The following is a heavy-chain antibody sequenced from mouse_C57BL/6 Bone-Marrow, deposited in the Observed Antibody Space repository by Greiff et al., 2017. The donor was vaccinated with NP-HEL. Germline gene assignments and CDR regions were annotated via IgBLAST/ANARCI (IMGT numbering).Heavy chain of an antibody. Sequence: VQLKQSGPGLVKPSQSLSLTCSVTGYSITSGYYWNWIRQFPGNKLEWMGYISYDGSNNYNPSLKNRISITRDTSKNQFFLKLNSVTTEDTATYYCARGALGTWFAYWGQGTLVTVSA. V-gene: IGHV3-6*01. CDR3: ARGALGTWFAY. CDR2: ISYDGSN. CDR1: GYSITSGYY. J-gene: IGHJ3*01. D-gene: IGHD4-1*01.